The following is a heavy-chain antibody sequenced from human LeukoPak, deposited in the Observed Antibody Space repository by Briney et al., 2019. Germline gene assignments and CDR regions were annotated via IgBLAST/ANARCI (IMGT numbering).Heavy chain of an antibody. CDR3: ARVYTGGWYSRRRSSHAFDI. CDR1: GFTFSSYS. D-gene: IGHD6-19*01. CDR2: ISSSSSTI. Sequence: AGGSLRLSCAASGFTFSSYSMNWVRQAPGKGLEWVSYISSSSSTIYYADSVKGRFTISRDNAKNSLYLQMNSLRAEDTAVYYCARVYTGGWYSRRRSSHAFDIWGQGTMVTVSS. J-gene: IGHJ3*02. V-gene: IGHV3-48*04.